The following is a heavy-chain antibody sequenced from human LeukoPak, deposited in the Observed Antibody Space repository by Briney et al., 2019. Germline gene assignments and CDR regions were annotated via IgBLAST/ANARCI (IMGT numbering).Heavy chain of an antibody. CDR1: WFTFDDYV. D-gene: IGHD6-13*01. Sequence: GGSLVLSCAAPWFTFDDYVMRLVRQAPGEGLGVVSGINWNGGSTGYANYVKGRFTISRDNAKTSLYLQMNRRRAEETALYYCARHGAAGRGGVDYWGQGTLVTVSS. CDR3: ARHGAAGRGGVDY. CDR2: INWNGGST. V-gene: IGHV3-20*04. J-gene: IGHJ4*02.